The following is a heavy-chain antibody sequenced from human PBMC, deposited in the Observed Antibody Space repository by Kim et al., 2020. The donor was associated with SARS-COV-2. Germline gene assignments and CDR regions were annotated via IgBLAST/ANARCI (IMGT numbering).Heavy chain of an antibody. CDR1: GFTFSSYG. D-gene: IGHD3-10*01. Sequence: GGSLRLSCAASGFTFSSYGMYWVRQAPGKGLEWVAVISNDGSNKYYADSVKGRFTISRDNSKNTLYLQMNSLRAEDTAVYYCAKDHSYMTPYYYYGMDVWGQGAPVTVSS. V-gene: IGHV3-30*18. CDR2: ISNDGSNK. CDR3: AKDHSYMTPYYYYGMDV. J-gene: IGHJ6*02.